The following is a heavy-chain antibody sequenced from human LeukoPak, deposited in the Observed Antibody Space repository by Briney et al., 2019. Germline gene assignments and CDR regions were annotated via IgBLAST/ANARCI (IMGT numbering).Heavy chain of an antibody. J-gene: IGHJ4*02. CDR1: GFTFSSYG. Sequence: GGSLRLSCAASGFTFSSYGMHWVRQAPGKGLEWVAVIWYGGSNKYYADSVKGRFTISRDNSKNTLYLQMNRLRPEDTAVYYCAKDLVKESSLGYFHYWGQGTLVTVSS. V-gene: IGHV3-30*02. CDR3: AKDLVKESSLGYFHY. CDR2: IWYGGSNK. D-gene: IGHD3-22*01.